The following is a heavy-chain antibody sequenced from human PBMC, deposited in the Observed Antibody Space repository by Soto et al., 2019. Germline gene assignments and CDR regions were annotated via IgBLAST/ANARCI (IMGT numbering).Heavy chain of an antibody. J-gene: IGHJ4*02. CDR3: AKGPYCSSTSCYDGLIGAFDY. CDR2: ISGSGGST. CDR1: GFTFSSYA. D-gene: IGHD2-2*01. V-gene: IGHV3-23*01. Sequence: GGSLRLSCAASGFTFSSYAMSWVRQAPGKGLEWVSAISGSGGSTYYADSVKGRFTISRDNSKNTLYLQMNSLRAEDTAVYYCAKGPYCSSTSCYDGLIGAFDYWGQGTLVTSPQ.